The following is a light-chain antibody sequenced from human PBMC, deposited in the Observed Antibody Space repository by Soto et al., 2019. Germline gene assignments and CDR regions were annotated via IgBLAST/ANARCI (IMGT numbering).Light chain of an antibody. Sequence: QSVLTQPPSVSAAPRQKVTISCSGSSSNIANNYVSWYQQLPGTAPKLLIYDNNKRPSGIPDRFSGSKSGTSATLGITGLQTGDEADYYCGTWDSSLGAVVFGGGTQLTVL. J-gene: IGLJ2*01. CDR1: SSNIANNY. CDR3: GTWDSSLGAVV. V-gene: IGLV1-51*01. CDR2: DNN.